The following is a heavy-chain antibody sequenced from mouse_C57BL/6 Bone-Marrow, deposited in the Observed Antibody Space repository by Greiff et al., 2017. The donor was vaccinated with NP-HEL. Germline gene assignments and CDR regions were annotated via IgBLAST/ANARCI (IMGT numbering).Heavy chain of an antibody. CDR3: AREIYDGYYADYFDY. J-gene: IGHJ2*01. V-gene: IGHV1-64*01. CDR2: IHPNSGST. D-gene: IGHD2-3*01. Sequence: VQLQQPGAELVKPGASVKLSCKASGYTFNSYWMHWVKQRPGQGLEWIGRIHPNSGSTNYNEKFKSKATLTVDKSSRTAYMQLSSITSEDSAVYYCAREIYDGYYADYFDYWGQGTTLTVSS. CDR1: GYTFNSYW.